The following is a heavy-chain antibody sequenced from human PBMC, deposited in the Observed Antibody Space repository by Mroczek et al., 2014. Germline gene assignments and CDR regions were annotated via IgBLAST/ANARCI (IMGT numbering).Heavy chain of an antibody. CDR3: ARIPKTTRPPXNYYYGMDV. CDR1: GFSLSNARMG. J-gene: IGHJ6*02. V-gene: IGHV2-26*01. CDR2: IFSNDEK. D-gene: IGHD4-11*01. Sequence: QVTLKESGPVLVKPTETLTLTCTVSGFSLSNARMGVSWIRQPPGKALEWLAHIFSNDEKSYSTSLKSRLTISKDTSKSQVVLTMTNMDPVDTATYYCARIPKTTRPPXNYYYGMDVWGQGTTVTVSS.